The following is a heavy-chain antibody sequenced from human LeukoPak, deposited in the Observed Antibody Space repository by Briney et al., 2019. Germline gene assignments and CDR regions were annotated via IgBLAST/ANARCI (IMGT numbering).Heavy chain of an antibody. CDR3: ARDKWELLPDI. CDR2: IKQDGSEK. V-gene: IGHV3-7*01. CDR1: GFTFSSYW. J-gene: IGHJ3*02. D-gene: IGHD1-26*01. Sequence: GGSLRLSCAASGFTFSSYWMSWVRQAPGKRLEWVANIKQDGSEKYYVDSVKGRFTISRDNAKNSLYLQMNSLRAEDTAVYYCARDKWELLPDIWGQGTMVTVSS.